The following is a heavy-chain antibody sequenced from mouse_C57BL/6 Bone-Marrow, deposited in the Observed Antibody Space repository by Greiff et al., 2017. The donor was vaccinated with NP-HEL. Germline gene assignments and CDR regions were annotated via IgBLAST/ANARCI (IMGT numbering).Heavy chain of an antibody. J-gene: IGHJ4*01. Sequence: VQLQQSGAELVKPGASVKLSCKASGYTFTEYTIHWVKQRSGQGLEWIGWFYPGSGSIKYNEKFKDKATLTADKSSSTVYMELSRVTSEDAAVYFCARREGRYYGYSYAMDYWGQGTSVTVSS. D-gene: IGHD2-2*01. CDR2: FYPGSGSI. V-gene: IGHV1-62-2*01. CDR1: GYTFTEYT. CDR3: ARREGRYYGYSYAMDY.